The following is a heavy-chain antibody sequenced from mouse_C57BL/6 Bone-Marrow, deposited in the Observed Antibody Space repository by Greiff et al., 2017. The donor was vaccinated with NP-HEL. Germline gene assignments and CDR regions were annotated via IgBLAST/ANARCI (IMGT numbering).Heavy chain of an antibody. V-gene: IGHV14-4*01. CDR2: IAPENGDT. J-gene: IGHJ3*01. Sequence: VQLKESGAELVRPGASVKLSCTASGFNIKDDYMHWVKQRPEQGLEWIGWIAPENGDTEYASKFQGKATITADTSSNTAYLQLSSLTSEDTAVYYCTTAPYDGYYTWFAYWGQGTLVTVSA. D-gene: IGHD2-3*01. CDR1: GFNIKDDY. CDR3: TTAPYDGYYTWFAY.